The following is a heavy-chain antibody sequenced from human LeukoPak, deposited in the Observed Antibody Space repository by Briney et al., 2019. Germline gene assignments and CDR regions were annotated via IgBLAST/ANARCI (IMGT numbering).Heavy chain of an antibody. CDR1: GGTFSSYA. CDR2: IIPIFGTA. CDR3: ARDQRIAAAGPLDY. D-gene: IGHD6-13*01. V-gene: IGHV1-69*06. J-gene: IGHJ4*02. Sequence: GASVKVSCKASGGTFSSYAISWVRQAPGQGLEWMGGIIPIFGTANYAQKFQGRVTITADKSTSTAYMELSSLRSEDTAVYYCARDQRIAAAGPLDYWGQGTLVTVSS.